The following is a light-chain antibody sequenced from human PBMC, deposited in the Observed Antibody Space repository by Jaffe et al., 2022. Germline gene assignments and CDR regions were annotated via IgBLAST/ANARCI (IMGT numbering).Light chain of an antibody. CDR1: QSLPSTY. V-gene: IGKV3-20*01. Sequence: EIVLTQSPGTLSLSPGDRATLSCRASQSLPSTYISWYQQKPGQAPRLLISEASIRATGVPDRFSGSGSGTDFTLSISRLEPEDFAVYYCQQYGGSPLLTFGPGTRVAIK. CDR2: EAS. CDR3: QQYGGSPLLT. J-gene: IGKJ3*01.